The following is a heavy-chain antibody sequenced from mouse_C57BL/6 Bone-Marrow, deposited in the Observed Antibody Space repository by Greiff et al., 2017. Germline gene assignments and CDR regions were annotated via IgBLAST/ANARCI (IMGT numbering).Heavy chain of an antibody. D-gene: IGHD2-10*01. CDR3: ARQTYYGNYNYAMDY. CDR2: ISNGGGST. Sequence: EVMLVESGGGLVQPGGSLKLSCAASGFTFSDYYMYWVRQTPEKRLEWVAYISNGGGSTYYPDTVKGRFTISRDNAKNTLYLQMSRLKSEDTAMYYCARQTYYGNYNYAMDYWGQGTSVTVSS. V-gene: IGHV5-12*01. J-gene: IGHJ4*01. CDR1: GFTFSDYY.